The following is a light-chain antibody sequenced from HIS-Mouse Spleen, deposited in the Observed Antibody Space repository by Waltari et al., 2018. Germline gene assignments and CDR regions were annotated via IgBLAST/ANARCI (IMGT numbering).Light chain of an antibody. Sequence: QSALTQPPSVSGSPGQSITISCTGTSRHVGGYNYVSLYQQHPGKAPKLMIYEVSNRPSGVSNRFSGSKSGNTASLTISGLQAEDEADYYCSSYTSSSTPPVFGTGTKVTVL. CDR1: SRHVGGYNY. CDR2: EVS. J-gene: IGLJ1*01. CDR3: SSYTSSSTPPV. V-gene: IGLV2-14*01.